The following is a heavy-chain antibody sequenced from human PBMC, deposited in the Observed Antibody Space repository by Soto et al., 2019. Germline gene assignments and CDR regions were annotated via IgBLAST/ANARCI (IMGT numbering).Heavy chain of an antibody. CDR2: IIPIFGTA. CDR1: GGAFSSYA. J-gene: IGHJ6*02. D-gene: IGHD2-2*01. CDR3: ARDIVLVPAAIPGVYDMDV. V-gene: IGHV1-69*13. Sequence: SVKVSCKASGGAFSSYAISWVRQAPGQGLEWMGVIIPIFGTANYAQKFQGRVTITADESTSTAYMELSSLRSEDTAVYCCARDIVLVPAAIPGVYDMDVWGQGTTVTVSS.